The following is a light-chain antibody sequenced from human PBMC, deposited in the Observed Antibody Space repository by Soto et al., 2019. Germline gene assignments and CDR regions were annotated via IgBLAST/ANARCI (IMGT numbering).Light chain of an antibody. J-gene: IGKJ2*01. CDR1: QDIRND. CDR2: AAS. V-gene: IGKV1-17*01. CDR3: LQHNSYPHT. Sequence: DIQMTQSPSSLSASVGDRVTITCRASQDIRNDFGWYQYKPGKAPKRLIYAASSLQSGVPSRFSGSGSGTEFTLTISSLQPEDFATYYCLQHNSYPHTFGQGTKPEIQ.